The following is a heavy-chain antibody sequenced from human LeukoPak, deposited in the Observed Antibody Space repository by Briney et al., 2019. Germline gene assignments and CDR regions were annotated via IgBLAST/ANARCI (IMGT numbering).Heavy chain of an antibody. CDR3: ARGSWGYCSGGSCYEYWFDP. J-gene: IGHJ5*02. D-gene: IGHD2-15*01. Sequence: ASVKVSCKASGYTFTGYYMHWVRQAPGQELEWMGWINPNSGGTNYAQKFQGRVTMTRDTSISTAYMELSRLRSDDTAVYYCARGSWGYCSGGSCYEYWFDPWGQGTLVTVSS. CDR1: GYTFTGYY. CDR2: INPNSGGT. V-gene: IGHV1-2*02.